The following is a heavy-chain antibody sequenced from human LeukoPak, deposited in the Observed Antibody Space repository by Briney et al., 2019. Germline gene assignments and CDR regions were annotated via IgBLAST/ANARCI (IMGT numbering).Heavy chain of an antibody. D-gene: IGHD3-22*01. CDR3: AKGGGDIVVVITTVPLYWYFDL. J-gene: IGHJ2*01. V-gene: IGHV3-23*01. CDR1: GFTFSSYA. Sequence: GGSLRLSCAASGFTFSSYAMSWVRQAPGKGLEWVSAISGSGGSTYYADSVKGRFTISRDNSKNTLYLRMNSLRAEDTAVYYCAKGGGDIVVVITTVPLYWYFDLWGRGTLVTVSS. CDR2: ISGSGGST.